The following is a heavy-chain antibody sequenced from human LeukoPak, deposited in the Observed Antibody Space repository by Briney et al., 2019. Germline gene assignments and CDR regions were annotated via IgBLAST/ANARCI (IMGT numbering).Heavy chain of an antibody. CDR2: ISAYNGNT. J-gene: IGHJ6*03. CDR3: TRGSIAYYYMDV. Sequence: ASVKVSCKASGYTFTSYGISWVRQAPGQGLEWMGWISAYNGNTNYAQKLQGRVTMTTDTSTSTAYMELRSLRSEDTAVYYCTRGSIAYYYMDVWGKGTTVTISS. CDR1: GYTFTSYG. D-gene: IGHD3-22*01. V-gene: IGHV1-18*01.